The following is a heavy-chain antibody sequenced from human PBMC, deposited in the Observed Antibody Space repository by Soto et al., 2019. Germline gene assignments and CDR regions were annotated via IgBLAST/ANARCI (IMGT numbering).Heavy chain of an antibody. CDR2: IYYSGST. V-gene: IGHV4-61*05. CDR1: GGSISSSSYY. Sequence: SETLSLTCTVSGGSISSSSYYWGWIRQPPGKGLEWIGYIYYSGSTNYNPSLKSRVTISVDTSKNQFSLKLSSVTAADTAVYYCARVGYNWNYGVYYFDYWGQGTLVTVSS. J-gene: IGHJ4*02. D-gene: IGHD1-7*01. CDR3: ARVGYNWNYGVYYFDY.